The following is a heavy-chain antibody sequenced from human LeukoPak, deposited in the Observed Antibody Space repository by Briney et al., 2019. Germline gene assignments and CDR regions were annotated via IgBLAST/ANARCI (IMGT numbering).Heavy chain of an antibody. Sequence: ASVKVSCKASGYTFTGYYMHWLRQAPGQGLEWMGWINPNSGGTNYAQKFQGRVTMTRDTSISTAYMELSRLRSDDTAVYYCARDAYSSGWYQRVYWGQGTLVTVSS. D-gene: IGHD6-19*01. J-gene: IGHJ4*02. V-gene: IGHV1-2*02. CDR2: INPNSGGT. CDR3: ARDAYSSGWYQRVY. CDR1: GYTFTGYY.